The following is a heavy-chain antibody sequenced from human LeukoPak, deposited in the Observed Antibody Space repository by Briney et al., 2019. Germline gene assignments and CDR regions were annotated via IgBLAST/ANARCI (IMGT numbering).Heavy chain of an antibody. CDR2: IKQDGSEK. CDR1: GFTFSSYW. Sequence: GGSLRLSCAASGFTFSSYWMSWVRQAPGKGLEWVANIKQDGSEKYYVDSVRGRFTISRDNAKSSLYLQMNSLRAEDTAVYYCARLRETPVFGVVTKSTSYFDYWGQGTLVTVSS. CDR3: ARLRETPVFGVVTKSTSYFDY. V-gene: IGHV3-7*01. D-gene: IGHD3-3*01. J-gene: IGHJ4*02.